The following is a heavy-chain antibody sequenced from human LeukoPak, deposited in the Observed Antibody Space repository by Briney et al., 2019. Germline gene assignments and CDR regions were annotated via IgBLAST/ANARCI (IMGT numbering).Heavy chain of an antibody. D-gene: IGHD3-22*01. CDR3: AREPDSSGFYWYFDL. J-gene: IGHJ2*01. Sequence: GGSLRLSCAASGFTFSTYSMNWVRQAPGKGLEWVSYISSSSSYTNYADSVKGRFTISRDNAKNSLYLQMNSLRAEDTAVYYCAREPDSSGFYWYFDLWGRGTLVTVSS. V-gene: IGHV3-21*05. CDR1: GFTFSTYS. CDR2: ISSSSSYT.